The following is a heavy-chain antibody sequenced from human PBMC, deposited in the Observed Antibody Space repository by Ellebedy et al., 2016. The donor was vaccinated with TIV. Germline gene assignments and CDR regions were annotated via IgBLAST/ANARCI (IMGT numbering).Heavy chain of an antibody. Sequence: ASVKVSXKASGYTFTSYAMHWVRQAPGQRLEWMGWINAGNGNTKYSQKFQGRVTITRDTSASTAYMELSSLRSEDTAVYYCARELASSRYGPRYFDLWGRGTLVTVSS. CDR3: ARELASSRYGPRYFDL. V-gene: IGHV1-3*01. CDR2: INAGNGNT. CDR1: GYTFTSYA. D-gene: IGHD3-10*01. J-gene: IGHJ2*01.